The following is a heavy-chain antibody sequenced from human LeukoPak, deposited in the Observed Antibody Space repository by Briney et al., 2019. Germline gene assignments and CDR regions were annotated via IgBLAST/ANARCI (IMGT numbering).Heavy chain of an antibody. CDR2: IYYSGST. J-gene: IGHJ3*02. CDR1: GGSLSSGDYY. CDR3: ARDPYYDLWSGYYAFDI. Sequence: SQTLSLTCTVSGGSLSSGDYYWSWIRQPPGKGLEWIGYIYYSGSTYYNPSLKSRVTISVDNSKNQFSLKLSSVTAADTAVYYCARDPYYDLWSGYYAFDIWGQGTMVTVSS. D-gene: IGHD3-3*01. V-gene: IGHV4-30-4*08.